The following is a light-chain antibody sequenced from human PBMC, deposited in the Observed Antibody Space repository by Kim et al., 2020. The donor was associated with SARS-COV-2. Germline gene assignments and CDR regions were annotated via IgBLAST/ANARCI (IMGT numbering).Light chain of an antibody. CDR2: GKN. CDR3: NSRDSSGNVV. J-gene: IGLJ2*01. CDR1: SLRSYY. V-gene: IGLV3-19*01. Sequence: SSELTQDPAVSVALGQTVRITCQGDSLRSYYASWYQQKPGQAPVLVIYGKNNRPSGIPDRFSGSSSGNTASLTITGAQADDEADYYCNSRDSSGNVVFGGGTQLTVL.